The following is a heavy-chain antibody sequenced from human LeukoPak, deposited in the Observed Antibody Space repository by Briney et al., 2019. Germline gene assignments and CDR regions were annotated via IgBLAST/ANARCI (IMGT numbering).Heavy chain of an antibody. D-gene: IGHD1-26*01. CDR1: GDSISSSRFY. CDR3: ARRDVGATIDY. J-gene: IGHJ4*02. Sequence: SETLSLTCTVSGDSISSSRFYWPWIRQPPGKGLEWIVSILYTGRTFYNPSLKSRVTISVDTSKNQFSLRLGSVTASDTAVYYCARRDVGATIDYWGQGTLVTVSS. V-gene: IGHV4-39*01. CDR2: ILYTGRT.